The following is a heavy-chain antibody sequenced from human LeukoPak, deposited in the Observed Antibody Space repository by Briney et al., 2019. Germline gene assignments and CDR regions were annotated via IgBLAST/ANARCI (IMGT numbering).Heavy chain of an antibody. Sequence: SVKVSCKASGGTFSSYAISWVRQAPGQGLEWMGGIIPIFGTANYAQKFQGRVTITADESTSTACMELSSLRSEDTAVYYCAMYYYDSSGYYAPHHFDYWGQGTLVTVSS. CDR2: IIPIFGTA. CDR3: AMYYYDSSGYYAPHHFDY. D-gene: IGHD3-22*01. CDR1: GGTFSSYA. V-gene: IGHV1-69*13. J-gene: IGHJ4*02.